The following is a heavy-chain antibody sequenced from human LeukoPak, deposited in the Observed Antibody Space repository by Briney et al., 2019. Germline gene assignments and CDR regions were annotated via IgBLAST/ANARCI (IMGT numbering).Heavy chain of an antibody. CDR2: LSAGGGGA. V-gene: IGHV3-23*01. Sequence: GGSLRLSCAASGFICRSYAMSWVRQAPGKGLEWVSSLSAGGGGAYYADSVRGRFTISRDDSKNTLYLQMNSLRVEDTARYYCAKEKSRGFDFDYWGQGTLATVSS. CDR1: GFICRSYA. J-gene: IGHJ4*02. CDR3: AKEKSRGFDFDY. D-gene: IGHD3-10*01.